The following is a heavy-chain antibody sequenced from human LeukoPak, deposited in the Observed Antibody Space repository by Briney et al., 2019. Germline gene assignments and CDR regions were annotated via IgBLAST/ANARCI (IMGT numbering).Heavy chain of an antibody. CDR3: ARDILDYYGSGRVRGRYFDY. CDR2: IYHSGTT. V-gene: IGHV4-4*02. D-gene: IGHD3-10*01. CDR1: GGSITSGNW. Sequence: SETLSLTCAVSGGSITSGNWWSCVRQPPGKGLEWIGEIYHSGTTNYNPSLKSRVTISVDKSKNQFSLILSSVTAADTAVYYCARDILDYYGSGRVRGRYFDYWGQGTLVTVSS. J-gene: IGHJ4*02.